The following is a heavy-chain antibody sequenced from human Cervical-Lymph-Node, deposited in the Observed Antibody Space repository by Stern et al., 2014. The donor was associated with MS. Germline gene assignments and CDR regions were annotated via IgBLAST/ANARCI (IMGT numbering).Heavy chain of an antibody. CDR3: ARTPGGYSSGWYRNYYYGMDV. CDR1: GGTFSSYA. J-gene: IGHJ6*02. D-gene: IGHD6-19*01. Sequence: VQLVESGAEVKKPGSSVKVSCKASGGTFSSYAISWVRQAPGQGLEWMGGSIPIFGTANYAQKFQGRVTITADESTSTAYMELSSLRSEDTAVYYCARTPGGYSSGWYRNYYYGMDVWGQGTTVTVSS. CDR2: SIPIFGTA. V-gene: IGHV1-69*01.